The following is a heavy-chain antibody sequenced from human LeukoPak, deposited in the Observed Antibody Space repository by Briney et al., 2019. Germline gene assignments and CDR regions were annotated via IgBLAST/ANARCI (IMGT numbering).Heavy chain of an antibody. V-gene: IGHV3-43*01. Sequence: GGSLRLSCAASGFTFSSYGMHWVRQAPGKGLEWVSLITRDGGTTFYADSVKGRFTISRDKSKNSLYLQMNSLRTEDTALYYCSKERLKYFDDWGQGTLVTVSS. CDR1: GFTFSSYG. CDR2: ITRDGGTT. CDR3: SKERLKYFDD. J-gene: IGHJ4*02.